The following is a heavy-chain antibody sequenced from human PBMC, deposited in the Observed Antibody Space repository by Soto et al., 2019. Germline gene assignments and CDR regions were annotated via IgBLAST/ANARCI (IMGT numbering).Heavy chain of an antibody. CDR1: GFTFSSYA. CDR2: ISGSGGST. Sequence: GGSLSPSCAASGFTFSSYAMSWVRQVPGKGLEWVSAISGSGGSTYYADSVKGRFTISRDNSKNTLYLQMNSLRAEDTAVYYCAKEYDILTGYFDRQIDYWGQGTLVTVSS. D-gene: IGHD3-9*01. CDR3: AKEYDILTGYFDRQIDY. J-gene: IGHJ4*02. V-gene: IGHV3-23*01.